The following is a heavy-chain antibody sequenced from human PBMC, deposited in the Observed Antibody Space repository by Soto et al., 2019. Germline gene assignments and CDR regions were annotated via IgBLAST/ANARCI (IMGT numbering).Heavy chain of an antibody. Sequence: GASVKVSCKASGYTFTSYGISWVRQAPGQGLEWMGWISAYNGNTNYAQKLQGRVTMTTDTSTSTAYMELRSLRSDDTAVYYCARDGGTGDILTGYYYAYYYYGMDVWGQGTTVTVSS. CDR3: ARDGGTGDILTGYYYAYYYYGMDV. V-gene: IGHV1-18*01. CDR1: GYTFTSYG. CDR2: ISAYNGNT. D-gene: IGHD3-9*01. J-gene: IGHJ6*02.